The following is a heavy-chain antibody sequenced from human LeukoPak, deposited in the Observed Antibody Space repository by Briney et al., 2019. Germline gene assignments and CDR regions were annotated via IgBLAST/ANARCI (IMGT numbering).Heavy chain of an antibody. D-gene: IGHD3-10*01. Sequence: SETLSLTCTVSGGSISSYYWSWIRQPPGKGLEWIGYIYYSGSTNYNPSLKSRVTISVDTSKNQFSLKLSSVTAADTAVYYCARVGGSNYYYYGMDVWGQGTTVTVSS. V-gene: IGHV4-59*01. J-gene: IGHJ6*02. CDR2: IYYSGST. CDR1: GGSISSYY. CDR3: ARVGGSNYYYYGMDV.